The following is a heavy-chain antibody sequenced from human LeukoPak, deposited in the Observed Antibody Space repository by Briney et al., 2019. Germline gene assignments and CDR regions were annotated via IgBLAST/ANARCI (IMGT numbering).Heavy chain of an antibody. CDR1: GYTFTSYG. Sequence: ASVTVSCKASGYTFTSYGISWVRQPPGQGLERMGWISAYNGNTNYAQKLQGRVTMTTDTSTSTAYMELRSLRSDDTAVYYCARDCGGDCPYDYWGQGTLVTVSS. CDR2: ISAYNGNT. D-gene: IGHD2-21*02. V-gene: IGHV1-18*01. CDR3: ARDCGGDCPYDY. J-gene: IGHJ4*02.